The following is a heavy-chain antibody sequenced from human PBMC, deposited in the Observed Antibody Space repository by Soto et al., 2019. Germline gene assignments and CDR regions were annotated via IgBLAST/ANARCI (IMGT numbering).Heavy chain of an antibody. V-gene: IGHV3-33*01. Sequence: QVQLVESGGGVVQPGRSLRLSCAASGFTFSSYGMHWVRQAPGKGLEWVAVIWYDGSNKYYADSVKGRFTISRDNSKNTRYLQMNSLRAEDTAVYYCARSNSYGYDFCGDYWGQGTLVTVSS. J-gene: IGHJ4*02. D-gene: IGHD5-18*01. CDR1: GFTFSSYG. CDR2: IWYDGSNK. CDR3: ARSNSYGYDFCGDY.